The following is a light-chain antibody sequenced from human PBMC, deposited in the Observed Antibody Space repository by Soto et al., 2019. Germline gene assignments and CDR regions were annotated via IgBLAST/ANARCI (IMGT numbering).Light chain of an antibody. CDR1: QDLGTW. CDR3: QQAIRLPT. Sequence: DIQMTQSPSYVSAFVGDTVTITCRASQDLGTWLAWYQQKPGKAPKILIYGAPTLQNGVPSRFSGSGSGTDFTLTITSLQPEDIGTYYCQQAIRLPTFGQGTRLQ. J-gene: IGKJ5*01. V-gene: IGKV1-12*01. CDR2: GAP.